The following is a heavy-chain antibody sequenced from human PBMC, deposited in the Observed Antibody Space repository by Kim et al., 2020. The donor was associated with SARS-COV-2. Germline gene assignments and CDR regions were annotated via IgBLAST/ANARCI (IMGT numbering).Heavy chain of an antibody. CDR2: SGNT. Sequence: SGNTCYAQKFQGRVTMTRNTSIGTAYMELSSLRSEDTAVYYCAGGPSMDVWGQGTTVTVSS. J-gene: IGHJ6*02. CDR3: AGGPSMDV. V-gene: IGHV1-8*01.